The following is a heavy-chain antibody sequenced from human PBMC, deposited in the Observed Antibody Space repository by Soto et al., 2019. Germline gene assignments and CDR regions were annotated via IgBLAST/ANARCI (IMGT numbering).Heavy chain of an antibody. D-gene: IGHD6-19*01. CDR1: GYTFTSYG. Sequence: ASVKVSCKASGYTFTSYGISWVRQAPGQGLELMGWISAYNGNTNYAQKLQGRVTMTTDTSTSTAYMELRILRFDDMAVYYCARDSSAYPYYWGQGTLVTVSS. J-gene: IGHJ4*02. V-gene: IGHV1-18*03. CDR3: ARDSSAYPYY. CDR2: ISAYNGNT.